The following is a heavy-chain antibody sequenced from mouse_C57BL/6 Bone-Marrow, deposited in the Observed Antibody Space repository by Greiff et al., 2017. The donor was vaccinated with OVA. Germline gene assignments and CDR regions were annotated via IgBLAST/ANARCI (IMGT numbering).Heavy chain of an antibody. CDR1: GFNIKDDY. J-gene: IGHJ4*01. CDR3: TSTTVVANYYAMDY. D-gene: IGHD1-1*01. V-gene: IGHV14-4*01. Sequence: EVQLQQSGAELVRPGASVKLSCTASGFNIKDDYMHWVKQRPEQGLEWIGWIDPENGDTEYASKFQGKATITADKSSNTAYLQLSSLTSEDTAVYYCTSTTVVANYYAMDYWGQGTSVTVSS. CDR2: IDPENGDT.